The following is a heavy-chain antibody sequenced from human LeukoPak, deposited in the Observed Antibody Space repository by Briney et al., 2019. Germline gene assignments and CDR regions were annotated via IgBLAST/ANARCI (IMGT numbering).Heavy chain of an antibody. V-gene: IGHV1-69*01. CDR2: IIPIFGTA. CDR3: ARGENCGGDCYPDYFDY. J-gene: IGHJ4*02. CDR1: GGTFSSYA. D-gene: IGHD2-21*01. Sequence: ASVKVSCKASGGTFSSYAISWVRPAPGQGLEWMGGIIPIFGTANYAQKFQGRVTITADESTSTAYMELSSLRSEDTAVYYCARGENCGGDCYPDYFDYWGQGTLVTVSS.